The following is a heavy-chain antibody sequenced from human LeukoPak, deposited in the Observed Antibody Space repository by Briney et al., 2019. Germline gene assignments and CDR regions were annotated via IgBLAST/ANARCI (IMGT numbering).Heavy chain of an antibody. J-gene: IGHJ3*02. Sequence: HPGGSLRLSCAASGFTVSTNYMTWVRQAPGRGLEWVAVISYDGSNKYYADSVKGRFTISRDNSKNTLYLQMNSLRAEDTAVYYCANVRIAVADDAFDIWGQGTMVTVSS. CDR1: GFTVSTNY. CDR2: ISYDGSNK. D-gene: IGHD6-19*01. CDR3: ANVRIAVADDAFDI. V-gene: IGHV3-30*18.